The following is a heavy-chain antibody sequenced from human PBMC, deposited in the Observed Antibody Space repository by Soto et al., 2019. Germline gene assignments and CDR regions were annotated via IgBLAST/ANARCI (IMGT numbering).Heavy chain of an antibody. CDR2: IYYSGST. Sequence: QVQLQESGPGLVKPSQTLSLTCTVSGGSINSYGYYWSWIRQHPGKGLEGIGYIYYSGSTYYNPSLKSRVTISVDTSKNQFSLKLTSVTAADTAVYYCARDQIAAAGTAFDPWGQGTLVTVSS. V-gene: IGHV4-31*03. CDR3: ARDQIAAAGTAFDP. CDR1: GGSINSYGYY. D-gene: IGHD6-13*01. J-gene: IGHJ5*02.